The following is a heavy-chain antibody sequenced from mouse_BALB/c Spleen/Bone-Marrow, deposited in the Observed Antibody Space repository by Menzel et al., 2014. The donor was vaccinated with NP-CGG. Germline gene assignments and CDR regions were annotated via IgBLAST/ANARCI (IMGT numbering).Heavy chain of an antibody. J-gene: IGHJ2*01. CDR3: VRGNYGNYVDYCDF. V-gene: IGHV5-6-3*01. CDR2: INSDGGST. Sequence: EVHLVESGGGLVQPGGSLKLSCAASGFTFSNYGMSWVRQTPDKRLELVATINSDGGSTYYPDSVKGRFTIYRDTAKNTLYLQMSSLKSEETAMYYCVRGNYGNYVDYCDFWGQGTTLTVSS. D-gene: IGHD2-1*01. CDR1: GFTFSNYG.